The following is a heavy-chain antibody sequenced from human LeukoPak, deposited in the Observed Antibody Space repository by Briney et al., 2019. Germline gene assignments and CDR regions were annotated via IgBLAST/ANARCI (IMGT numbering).Heavy chain of an antibody. CDR1: GYTLTELS. V-gene: IGHV3-21*01. D-gene: IGHD3-16*01. Sequence: ASVKVSCKVSGYTLTELSMHWVRQAPGKGLEWVSSTSSSSSYIYYADSVKGRFTISRDNAKNSLYLQMNSLRAEDTAVYYCARDLGVDGMDVWGQGTTVTVSS. CDR2: TSSSSSYI. J-gene: IGHJ6*02. CDR3: ARDLGVDGMDV.